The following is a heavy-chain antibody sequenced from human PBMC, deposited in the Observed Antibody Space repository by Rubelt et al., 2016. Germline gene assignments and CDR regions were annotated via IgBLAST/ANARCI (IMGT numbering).Heavy chain of an antibody. J-gene: IGHJ3*02. V-gene: IGHV1-46*01. CDR2: IHPSAGSK. Sequence: QVQLVQSGAEVKKPGASVKVSCKASGYTFTSYYLHWVRQAPGQGLEWMGIIHPSAGSKSYAQKLQGRVTMTRDTSTSTVYMELSSLRSEDTAVYYCARRDGYNWDDAFDIWGQGTMVTVSS. D-gene: IGHD5-24*01. CDR3: ARRDGYNWDDAFDI. CDR1: GYTFTSYY.